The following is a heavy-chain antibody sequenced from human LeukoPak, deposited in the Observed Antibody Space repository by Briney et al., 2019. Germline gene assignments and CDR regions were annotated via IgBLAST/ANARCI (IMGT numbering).Heavy chain of an antibody. CDR3: ARTQRSGWYPAAFDI. CDR2: IWYDGSNK. V-gene: IGHV3-33*01. Sequence: GGSLRLSCAASGFTFSSYGMHWVRQAPGKGLEWVAVIWYDGSNKYYADSVKGRFTISRDNSKNTLYLQMNSLRAEDTAVYYCARTQRSGWYPAAFDIWGQGTMVTVSS. CDR1: GFTFSSYG. D-gene: IGHD6-19*01. J-gene: IGHJ3*02.